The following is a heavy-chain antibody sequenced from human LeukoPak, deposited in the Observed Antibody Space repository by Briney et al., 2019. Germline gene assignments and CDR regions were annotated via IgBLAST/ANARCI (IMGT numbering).Heavy chain of an antibody. CDR1: GGTFSSYA. Sequence: SVKVSCKASGGTFSSYAISWVRQAPGQGLEWMGRIIPILGIANYAQKFQGRVTITADKSTSTAYMELSSLRSEDTAVYYCARGKAVAAPDYWGQGTLVTVSS. J-gene: IGHJ4*02. V-gene: IGHV1-69*04. D-gene: IGHD6-19*01. CDR3: ARGKAVAAPDY. CDR2: IIPILGIA.